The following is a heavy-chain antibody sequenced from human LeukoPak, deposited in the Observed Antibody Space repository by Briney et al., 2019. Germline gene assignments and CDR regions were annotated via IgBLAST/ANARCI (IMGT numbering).Heavy chain of an antibody. CDR2: INPNGDRT. Sequence: ASVKVSCKASENTFTNYYMHWVRQAPGQGLEWLGIINPNGDRTNYAQTFQGRVTMTRDTSISTAYMELSRLRSDDTAVYYCARGAADYYFDYWGQGTLVTVSS. CDR3: ARGAADYYFDY. V-gene: IGHV1-46*01. CDR1: ENTFTNYY. D-gene: IGHD6-13*01. J-gene: IGHJ4*02.